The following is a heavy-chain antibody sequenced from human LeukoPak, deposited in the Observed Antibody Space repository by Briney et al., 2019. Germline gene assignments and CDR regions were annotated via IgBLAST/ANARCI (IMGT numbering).Heavy chain of an antibody. CDR2: IYTSGST. CDR3: AGHCSGGSCYPGAGYYMDV. CDR1: GGSISSGSYY. J-gene: IGHJ6*03. V-gene: IGHV4-61*02. Sequence: SETLSLTCTVSGGSISSGSYYWSWIRQPAGKGLGWIGRIYTSGSTNYNPSLKSRVTISVDTSKNQFSLKLSSVTAADTAVYYCAGHCSGGSCYPGAGYYMDVWGKGTTVTVSS. D-gene: IGHD2-15*01.